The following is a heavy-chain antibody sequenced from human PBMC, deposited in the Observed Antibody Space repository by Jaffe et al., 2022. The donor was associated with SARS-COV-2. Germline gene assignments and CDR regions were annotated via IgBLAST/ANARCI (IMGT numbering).Heavy chain of an antibody. V-gene: IGHV5-51*01. J-gene: IGHJ4*02. CDR1: GYSFTSYW. CDR3: ARHSDFYYDSSGYPGPD. Sequence: EVQLVQSGAEVKKPGESLKISCKGSGYSFTSYWIGWVRQMPGKGLEWMGIIYPGDSDTRYSPSFQGQVTISADKSISTAYLQWSSLKASDTAMYYCARHSDFYYDSSGYPGPDWGQGTLVTVSS. D-gene: IGHD3-22*01. CDR2: IYPGDSDT.